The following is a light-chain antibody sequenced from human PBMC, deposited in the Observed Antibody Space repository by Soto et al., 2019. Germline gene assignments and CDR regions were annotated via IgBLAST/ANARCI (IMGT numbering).Light chain of an antibody. Sequence: QSALTQPASVSGSPGQSITISCTGTASDIGNYNWVSWYQQYPGKAPKLMIYAVNNRPSGVSNRFSASKSGNTASLTISGLQAEDEADYYCQSYDSSLSGSVFGGGTKLTVL. CDR2: AVN. J-gene: IGLJ2*01. V-gene: IGLV2-14*01. CDR1: ASDIGNYNW. CDR3: QSYDSSLSGSV.